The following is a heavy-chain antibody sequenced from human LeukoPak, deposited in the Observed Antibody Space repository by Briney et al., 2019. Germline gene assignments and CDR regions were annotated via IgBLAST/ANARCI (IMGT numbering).Heavy chain of an antibody. CDR3: ARKNDFEI. J-gene: IGHJ3*02. CDR1: GGSISSDQ. V-gene: IGHV4-59*01. CDR2: IFYSGRT. D-gene: IGHD2/OR15-2a*01. Sequence: PSETPSLTCTVSGGSISSDQWNWIRQPPGKGLEWIGCIFYSGRTYYNPSLKSRVTISVDLSKGQFSLRLTSVTAADTAVYYCARKNDFEIWGQGTLVTVSS.